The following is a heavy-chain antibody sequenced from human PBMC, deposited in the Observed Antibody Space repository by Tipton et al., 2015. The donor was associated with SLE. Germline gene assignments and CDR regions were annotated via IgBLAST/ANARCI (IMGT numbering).Heavy chain of an antibody. V-gene: IGHV3-9*01. CDR2: ITWNSDNI. CDR1: GFPFEDFA. CDR3: AKDQFASSGFYYFDY. J-gene: IGHJ4*02. Sequence: SLRLSCAASGFPFEDFAMHWVRQVPGKGLEWVSSITWNSDNIAYADSVKGRFTISRDNAKRFLYLQMNSLRADDTALYYCAKDQFASSGFYYFDYWGQGTLVTVSS. D-gene: IGHD6-19*01.